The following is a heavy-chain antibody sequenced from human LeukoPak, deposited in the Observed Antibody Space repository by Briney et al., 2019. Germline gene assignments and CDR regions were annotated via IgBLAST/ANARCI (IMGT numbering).Heavy chain of an antibody. CDR3: AKSPCTSNSCLYYFDY. V-gene: IGHV3-23*01. CDR1: GFTFSSYA. D-gene: IGHD2-2*01. CDR2: ISRSGAGT. J-gene: IGHJ4*02. Sequence: GGSLRLSCAASGFTFSSYAMTWVRQAPGTGLEWVSGISRSGAGTFYADSVKGRFTISRDNSKNALYLQMNSLRAEDTAVYYCAKSPCTSNSCLYYFDYWGQGALVTVSS.